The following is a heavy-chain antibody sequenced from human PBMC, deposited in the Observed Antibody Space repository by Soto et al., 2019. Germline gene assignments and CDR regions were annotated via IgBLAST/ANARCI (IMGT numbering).Heavy chain of an antibody. CDR3: ARQRPGYSYGHDY. CDR1: GGSFSGYY. J-gene: IGHJ4*02. V-gene: IGHV4-34*01. CDR2: INHSGST. Sequence: SETLSLTCAVYGGSFSGYYWSWIRQPPGKGLEWIGGINHSGSTNYNPSLKSRVTISVDTSKNQFSLKLSSVTAADTAVYYCARQRPGYSYGHDYWGQGTLVTVSS. D-gene: IGHD5-18*01.